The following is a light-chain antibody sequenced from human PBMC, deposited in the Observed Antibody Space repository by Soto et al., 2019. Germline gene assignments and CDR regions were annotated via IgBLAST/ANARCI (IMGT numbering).Light chain of an antibody. V-gene: IGKV1-5*03. CDR3: QHYNSYSEA. J-gene: IGKJ1*01. CDR2: KAS. Sequence: DIQMTQSPSTLSASEGDRVTISCRASQTISSWLAWYQQKPGKAPKLLIYKASTLKSGVPSRFSGSGSGTGFTLTISSLQPDDFATYYCQHYNSYSEACGQGTKVDIK. CDR1: QTISSW.